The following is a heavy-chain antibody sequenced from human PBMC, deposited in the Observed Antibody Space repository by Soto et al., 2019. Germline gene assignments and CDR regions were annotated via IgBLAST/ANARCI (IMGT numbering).Heavy chain of an antibody. Sequence: SVKVSCKASGGMFHSSAINWVRQAPGKGLEWMGGIIPMYGSAKYAQRFQGRVTITADTSATTAYMEVSSLTSEDTAVYLCTFAPNWTYKLTRYWGQGTLVTVSS. CDR2: IIPMYGSA. V-gene: IGHV1-69*06. CDR3: TFAPNWTYKLTRY. J-gene: IGHJ4*02. D-gene: IGHD2-2*01. CDR1: GGMFHSSA.